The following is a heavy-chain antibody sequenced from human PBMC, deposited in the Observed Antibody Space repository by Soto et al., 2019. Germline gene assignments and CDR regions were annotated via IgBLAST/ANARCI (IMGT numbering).Heavy chain of an antibody. V-gene: IGHV4-30-2*01. Sequence: PSETLSLTCAVSGGSISSGGYSWSWIRQPPGKGLEWIGYIYHSGSTYYNPSLKSRVTISVDRSKNQFSLKLSSVTAADTAVYYCASGLITMIVVAASRGYFQHWGQGTLVTVSS. CDR1: GGSISSGGYS. J-gene: IGHJ1*01. CDR2: IYHSGST. CDR3: ASGLITMIVVAASRGYFQH. D-gene: IGHD3-22*01.